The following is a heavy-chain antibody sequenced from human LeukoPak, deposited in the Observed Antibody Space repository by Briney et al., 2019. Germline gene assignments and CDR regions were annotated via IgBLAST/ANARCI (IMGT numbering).Heavy chain of an antibody. D-gene: IGHD5-18*01. CDR2: ISGSGGST. CDR3: AKIEEDSYGSFYYYYGMDV. J-gene: IGHJ6*02. Sequence: GGSLRLSCAASGFTFSSYAMSWVRQAPGKGLGWVSAISGSGGSTYYADSMKGRFTISRDNSKNTLYLQMNSLRAEDTAVYYCAKIEEDSYGSFYYYYGMDVWGQGTTVTVSS. CDR1: GFTFSSYA. V-gene: IGHV3-23*01.